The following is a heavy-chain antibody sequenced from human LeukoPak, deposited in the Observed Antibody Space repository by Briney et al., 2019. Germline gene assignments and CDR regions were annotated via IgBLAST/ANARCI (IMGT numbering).Heavy chain of an antibody. CDR2: ISAYNGNT. Sequence: ASVKVSCKASGYTFTSYGISWVRQAPGQGLEWMGWISAYNGNTNYAQKLQGRVTMTTDTSTSTAYMELRSLRSDDTAVYCCARDTRVELLGYCSSTSCYGGFDYWGQGTLVTVSS. V-gene: IGHV1-18*01. J-gene: IGHJ4*02. D-gene: IGHD2-2*01. CDR3: ARDTRVELLGYCSSTSCYGGFDY. CDR1: GYTFTSYG.